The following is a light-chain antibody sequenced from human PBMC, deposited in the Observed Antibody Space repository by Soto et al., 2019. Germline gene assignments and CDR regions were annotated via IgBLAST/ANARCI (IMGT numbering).Light chain of an antibody. V-gene: IGLV2-23*02. CDR2: EVN. CDR1: SSDFGNYNL. Sequence: QSALTQPASVSGSPGQSITISCTGTSSDFGNYNLVSWYQQHPGKVPKLILFEVNKRPSGVSGRFSGSKSGNTASLTISGLNAEDAAAYYCCSFTSSNTHVFGTGTKVTVL. CDR3: CSFTSSNTHV. J-gene: IGLJ1*01.